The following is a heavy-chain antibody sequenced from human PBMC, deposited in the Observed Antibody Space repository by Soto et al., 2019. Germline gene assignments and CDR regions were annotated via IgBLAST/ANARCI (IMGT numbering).Heavy chain of an antibody. Sequence: QVQLQESGPGLVKPSQTLSLTCTVSGGSISSGGYYWSWIRQHPGKGLEWIGYIYYSGSTYYNPSLRSRVTISVDTSKNQFCLKLSSVTAADTAVYYCARIGYSGYDFDYWGQGTLVTVSS. V-gene: IGHV4-31*03. CDR2: IYYSGST. CDR3: ARIGYSGYDFDY. D-gene: IGHD5-12*01. CDR1: GGSISSGGYY. J-gene: IGHJ4*02.